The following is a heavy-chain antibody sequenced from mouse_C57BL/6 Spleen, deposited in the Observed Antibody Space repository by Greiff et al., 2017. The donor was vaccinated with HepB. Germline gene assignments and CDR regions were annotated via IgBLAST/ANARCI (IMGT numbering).Heavy chain of an antibody. CDR3: ARGGTAFDY. J-gene: IGHJ2*01. D-gene: IGHD3-3*01. Sequence: EVQLQQSGPELVKPGASVKISCKASGYTFTDYYMNWVKQSHGKSLEWIGDINPNNGGTSYNQKFKGKATLTVDKSSSTASMELRSLTSEDSAVYYCARGGTAFDYWGQGTTLTVSS. V-gene: IGHV1-26*01. CDR1: GYTFTDYY. CDR2: INPNNGGT.